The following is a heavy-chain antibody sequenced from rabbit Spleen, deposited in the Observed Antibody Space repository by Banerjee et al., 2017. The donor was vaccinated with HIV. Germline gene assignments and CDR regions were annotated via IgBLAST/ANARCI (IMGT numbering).Heavy chain of an antibody. D-gene: IGHD4-1*01. Sequence: QEQLVESGGGLVQPGGYLKLSCKASGFDFSSYGVRWVRQAPGKGLEWIGYIDPVFGITYFANWVNGRFTISSHNAQNTLFLQLNSLTAADTATYFCVREVAARFKLWGPGTLVTV. J-gene: IGHJ4*01. CDR3: VREVAARFKL. CDR1: GFDFSSYG. CDR2: IDPVFGIT. V-gene: IGHV1S47*01.